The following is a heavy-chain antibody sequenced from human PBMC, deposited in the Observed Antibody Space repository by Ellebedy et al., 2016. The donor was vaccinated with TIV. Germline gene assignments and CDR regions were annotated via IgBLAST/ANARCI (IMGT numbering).Heavy chain of an antibody. CDR1: GFSLSTHGMC. D-gene: IGHD4-17*01. CDR3: ARLNTVVTYGFDI. CDR2: IDWDDGM. J-gene: IGHJ3*02. Sequence: SGPTLVKPTQTLTLTCSFSGFSLSTHGMCVNWIRQPPGKALEWLARIDWDDGMYYSKSLRSRLTISKDTSKNQVVLTMTNMDPEDTATYFCARLNTVVTYGFDIWGQGTLVTVSS. V-gene: IGHV2-70*11.